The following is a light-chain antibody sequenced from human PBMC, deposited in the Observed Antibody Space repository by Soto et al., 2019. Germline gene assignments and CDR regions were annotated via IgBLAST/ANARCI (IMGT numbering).Light chain of an antibody. CDR3: QSYDSSLSGV. V-gene: IGLV1-47*01. CDR2: RNN. CDR1: SSNIGSDF. Sequence: QSALTQPPSASATPGQRVTISCSGSSSNIGSDFVFWYQQLPGTAPKLLIYRNNQRPSGVPDRFSGSKSGTSASLAITGLQAEDEADYYCQSYDSSLSGVFGSGTKVTVL. J-gene: IGLJ1*01.